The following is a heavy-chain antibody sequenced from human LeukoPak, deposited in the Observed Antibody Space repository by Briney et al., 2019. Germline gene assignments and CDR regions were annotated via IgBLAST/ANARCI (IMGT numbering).Heavy chain of an antibody. D-gene: IGHD3-10*01. CDR2: IRSKTYGGTT. CDR3: SRPRDSENYGGTYFDY. CDR1: GFNFCDFA. Sequence: PGGSLRLSCSASGFNFCDFALTWVRQAPGKGLEWIGFIRSKTYGGTTQYAASLRGRFTISRDDSNSIAYLQMDSLKTEDTAVYFCSRPRDSENYGGTYFDYWGQGTLVTVSS. V-gene: IGHV3-49*04. J-gene: IGHJ4*02.